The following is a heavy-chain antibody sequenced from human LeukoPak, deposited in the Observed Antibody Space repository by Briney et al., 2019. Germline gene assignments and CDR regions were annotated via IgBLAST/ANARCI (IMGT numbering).Heavy chain of an antibody. Sequence: GGSLRLSCAASGFPFSSYSMNWDRQAPGKGLEWVSYISASGSNIYYLDSVKGRFTVSRDNAMNSLFLQMDRPRAEDTAVYYCMRVKGTYFAFWGQGTLVTVSS. CDR1: GFPFSSYS. D-gene: IGHD1-1*01. V-gene: IGHV3-48*01. CDR2: ISASGSNI. CDR3: MRVKGTYFAF. J-gene: IGHJ4*02.